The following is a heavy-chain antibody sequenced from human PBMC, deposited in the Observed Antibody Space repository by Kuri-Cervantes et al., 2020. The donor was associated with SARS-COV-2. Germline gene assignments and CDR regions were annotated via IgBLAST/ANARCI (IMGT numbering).Heavy chain of an antibody. D-gene: IGHD2-15*01. CDR2: ISKNSDTI. CDR3: ARDGVSLKGYYYYYMDV. CDR1: GFIFSGYS. J-gene: IGHJ6*03. Sequence: GESLKISCAASGFIFSGYSMNWVRQAPGKGLEWLPYISKNSDTISYADSVKDRFTISRDNAKNSLYLQMNSLRAEDTAVYYCARDGVSLKGYYYYYMDVWGKGTTVTVSS. V-gene: IGHV3-48*04.